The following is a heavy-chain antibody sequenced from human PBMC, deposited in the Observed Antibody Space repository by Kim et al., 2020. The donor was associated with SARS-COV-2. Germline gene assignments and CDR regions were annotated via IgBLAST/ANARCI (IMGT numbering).Heavy chain of an antibody. CDR3: ARLIVGATRFFDS. V-gene: IGHV5-51*01. D-gene: IGHD1-26*01. J-gene: IGHJ4*02. Sequence: RYSPSFQGQVTISADTSISTAYLQWSSLKASDTAIYYCARLIVGATRFFDSWGQGALVTVSS.